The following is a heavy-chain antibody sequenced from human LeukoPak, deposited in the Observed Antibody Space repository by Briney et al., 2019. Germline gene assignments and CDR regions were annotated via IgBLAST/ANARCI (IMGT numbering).Heavy chain of an antibody. J-gene: IGHJ3*01. CDR1: GFSLTTTGVG. CDR2: IFWDDNE. CDR3: AHRSSHFPLTSPTLGNNAFDV. V-gene: IGHV2-5*02. Sequence: SGPTLVNPTPTLTLTCTFSGFSLTTTGVGVGWIRQPPGKALEWLATIFWDDNERYRPSLQTRLTITKDISKNRVVLTLTNMDPMDTGTYYCAHRSSHFPLTSPTLGNNAFDVWGQGTLVSVSS. D-gene: IGHD3-3*02.